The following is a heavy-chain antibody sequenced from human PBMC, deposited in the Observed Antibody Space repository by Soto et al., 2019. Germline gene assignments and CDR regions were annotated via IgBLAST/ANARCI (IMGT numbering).Heavy chain of an antibody. CDR2: ISGSGESI. CDR3: ARDRHGSDWYTYYFYTLAV. J-gene: IGHJ6*02. CDR1: GFIFSDYA. D-gene: IGHD6-13*01. V-gene: IGHV3-23*01. Sequence: EVQLLESGGGLVQPGESLRLSCAASGFIFSDYAMTWVRQAPGKGLEWVSGISGSGESIYYADSVEGRFTISRDNSKNTLYVQMNSLRGEDTAVYYCARDRHGSDWYTYYFYTLAVWGQGTTVTVSS.